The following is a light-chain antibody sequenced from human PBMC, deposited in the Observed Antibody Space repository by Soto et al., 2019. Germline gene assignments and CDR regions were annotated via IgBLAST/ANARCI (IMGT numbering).Light chain of an antibody. V-gene: IGKV3-20*01. J-gene: IGKJ1*01. CDR2: GAS. CDR1: QSVISSS. Sequence: EIVLTQSPGTLSLSPGERATLSCRASQSVISSSLAWYQQKPGQAPGLLIYGASSRATGIPDRFSGSGSGTDFTLTISRLEPEDFAVYYCHHYGNSPQTFGQGTKVDI. CDR3: HHYGNSPQT.